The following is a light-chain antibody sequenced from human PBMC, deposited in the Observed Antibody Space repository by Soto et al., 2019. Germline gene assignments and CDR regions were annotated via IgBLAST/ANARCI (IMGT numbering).Light chain of an antibody. CDR3: HQYATPSYT. V-gene: IGKV3-20*01. Sequence: EIVLTQSPGTLSLSPGERASLSCRASQSVSSNSLAWYQQKPGQPPRLLISGAFSRATGIPDRFSGSGSETDFTLTILRLEPEDFAVYYCHQYATPSYTFGQGTKLEI. CDR2: GAF. CDR1: QSVSSNS. J-gene: IGKJ2*01.